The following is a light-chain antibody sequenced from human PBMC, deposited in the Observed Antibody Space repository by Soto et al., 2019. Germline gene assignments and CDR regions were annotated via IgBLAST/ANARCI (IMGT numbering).Light chain of an antibody. Sequence: DIQMTQSPSTLSASVGDRVTITCRASQSISSWLAWYQQKPGKAPKILIYKASSLESGVPSRFSGSGSGTEFTLTISSRQPDDFATYYCQQYDNYPYTFGQGSKLEIK. CDR3: QQYDNYPYT. V-gene: IGKV1-5*03. CDR2: KAS. J-gene: IGKJ2*01. CDR1: QSISSW.